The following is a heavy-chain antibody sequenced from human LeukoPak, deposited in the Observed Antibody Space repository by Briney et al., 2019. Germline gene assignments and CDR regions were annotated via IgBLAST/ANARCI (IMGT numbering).Heavy chain of an antibody. CDR3: ARQHDSGGYYLFDY. J-gene: IGHJ4*02. D-gene: IGHD3-22*01. CDR2: IYYSGST. Sequence: SETLSLTCTVSGGSISSYYWSWIRQPPGKGLEWIGYIYYSGSTNYNPSLKSRVTISVDTSKNQFSLKLSSVTAADTAVYYCARQHDSGGYYLFDYWGQGTLVTVSS. CDR1: GGSISSYY. V-gene: IGHV4-59*08.